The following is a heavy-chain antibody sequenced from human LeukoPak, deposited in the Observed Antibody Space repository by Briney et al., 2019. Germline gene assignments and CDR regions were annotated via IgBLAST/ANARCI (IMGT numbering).Heavy chain of an antibody. CDR1: GFTFSSYS. D-gene: IGHD4-17*01. CDR3: AKDRYGDRTNWFDP. V-gene: IGHV3-21*04. J-gene: IGHJ5*02. Sequence: GGSLRVSCAASGFTFSSYSMNWVRQAPGKGLEWVSSISSSSSYIYYADSVKGRFTISRDNAKNSLYLQMNSLRAEDTALYYCAKDRYGDRTNWFDPWGQGTLVTVSS. CDR2: ISSSSSYI.